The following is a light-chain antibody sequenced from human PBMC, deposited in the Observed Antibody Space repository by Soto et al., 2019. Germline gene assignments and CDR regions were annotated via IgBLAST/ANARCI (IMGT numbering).Light chain of an antibody. J-gene: IGKJ5*01. CDR1: QDIRGA. CDR3: QQFNTYPIT. Sequence: AIQLTQSPSSLSASVGDRVTITCRASQDIRGALAWYQQKPGKPPKLLIFDVSSLQSGVPSRFSGSGSGTDFTLTISSLQPEDFATYYCQQFNTYPITGGQGTRLEIK. CDR2: DVS. V-gene: IGKV1-13*02.